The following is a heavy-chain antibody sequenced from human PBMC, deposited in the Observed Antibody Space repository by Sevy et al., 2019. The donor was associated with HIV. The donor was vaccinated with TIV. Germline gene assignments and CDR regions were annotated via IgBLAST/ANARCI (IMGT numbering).Heavy chain of an antibody. V-gene: IGHV3-7*01. D-gene: IGHD6-19*01. CDR3: ARVFSGSAPGFDY. CDR1: GITFSESL. Sequence: GGSLRLSCASSGITFSESLMSWVRQAPGKGLEWVASIKQDGSQKYYVDSVKGRFSISRDNAKNSLYLQMNSLRGDDTALCYCARVFSGSAPGFDYWGQGTLVTVSS. J-gene: IGHJ4*02. CDR2: IKQDGSQK.